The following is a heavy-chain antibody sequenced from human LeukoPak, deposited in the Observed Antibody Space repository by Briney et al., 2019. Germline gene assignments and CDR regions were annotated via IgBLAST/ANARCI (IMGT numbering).Heavy chain of an antibody. CDR2: ISSSSSYI. Sequence: SGGSLRLSCAASGFTFSSYSMNWVRQAPGKGLEWVSSISSSSSYIYYADSVKGRFTISRDNAKNSLYLQMNSLRAEDTAVYYCAKDLLMATIFSYFDYWGQGTLVTVSS. V-gene: IGHV3-21*01. CDR3: AKDLLMATIFSYFDY. J-gene: IGHJ4*02. CDR1: GFTFSSYS. D-gene: IGHD5-24*01.